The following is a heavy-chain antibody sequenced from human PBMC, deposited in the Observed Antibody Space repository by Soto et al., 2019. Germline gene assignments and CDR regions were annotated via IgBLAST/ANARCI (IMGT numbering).Heavy chain of an antibody. J-gene: IGHJ4*02. CDR1: GFTFNNYA. D-gene: IGHD5-12*01. CDR3: ARDGVYIVATIQLDY. CDR2: ISYDGSNK. Sequence: QVQLVESGGGVVQPGRSLRLSCAASGFTFNNYAMHWVRQAPGKGLEWVAVISYDGSNKYYADSVKGRFTISRDNSKNTLYLQMNSLRAEDTAVYYCARDGVYIVATIQLDYWGQGTLVTVSS. V-gene: IGHV3-30-3*01.